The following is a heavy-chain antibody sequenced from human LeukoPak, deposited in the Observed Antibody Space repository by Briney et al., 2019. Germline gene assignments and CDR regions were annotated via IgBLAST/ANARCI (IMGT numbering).Heavy chain of an antibody. D-gene: IGHD3-16*01. CDR3: ARVRGDYFEY. CDR1: GFTFGDYA. J-gene: IGHJ4*02. CDR2: IRSKAYGGTT. Sequence: GGSLRLSCTASGFTFGDYAMSWVRQAPGKGLEWVGFIRSKAYGGTTEYAASVKGRFTISRDDSKNTLYVQMNSLRAEDTAVYYCARVRGDYFEYWGQGTLVTVSS. V-gene: IGHV3-49*04.